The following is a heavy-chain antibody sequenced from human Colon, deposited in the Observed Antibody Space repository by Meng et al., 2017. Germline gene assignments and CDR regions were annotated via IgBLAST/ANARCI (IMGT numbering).Heavy chain of an antibody. CDR2: IYSSGNT. CDR3: AREVQSTTVRGTTGAFEI. CDR1: GGSISGYY. V-gene: IGHV4-59*01. D-gene: IGHD3-10*01. J-gene: IGHJ3*02. Sequence: SDTLSLTCVVSGGSISGYYWSWIRQTPGKDLEWIGSIYSSGNTDYNPSLRSRVTISLDTSKNQSSLNLSAVTAADMAVYYCAREVQSTTVRGTTGAFEIWGQGTMVTVSS.